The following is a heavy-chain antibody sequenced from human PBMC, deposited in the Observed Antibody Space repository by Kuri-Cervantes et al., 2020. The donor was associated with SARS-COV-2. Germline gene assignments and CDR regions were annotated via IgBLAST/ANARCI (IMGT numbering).Heavy chain of an antibody. CDR1: GGSISSSSYY. CDR3: ARLSPPKDASDI. CDR2: IYYSGST. Sequence: SETLSLTCTVSGGSISSSSYYWGWIRQPPGKGLEWIGSIYYSGSTYYNPSLKSRVTISVDTSKNQFSLKLGSVTAADTAVYYCARLSPPKDASDIWGQGTMVTVSS. J-gene: IGHJ3*02. V-gene: IGHV4-39*01. D-gene: IGHD3-16*02.